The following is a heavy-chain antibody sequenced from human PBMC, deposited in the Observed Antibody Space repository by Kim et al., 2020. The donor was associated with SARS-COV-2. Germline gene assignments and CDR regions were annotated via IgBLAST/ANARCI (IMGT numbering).Heavy chain of an antibody. J-gene: IGHJ4*02. CDR1: GGSINNRNSY. Sequence: SETLSLTCTVSGGSINNRNSYWSWIRQSPGKGLEWIGYIFYDGTTYYNPSLKSRLTMSVDTSKNQFSLKLNSVTAADTAIYFCARDPSGINGVDDWGQGTLVTVSS. V-gene: IGHV4-30-4*01. CDR3: ARDPSGINGVDD. D-gene: IGHD3-10*01. CDR2: IFYDGTT.